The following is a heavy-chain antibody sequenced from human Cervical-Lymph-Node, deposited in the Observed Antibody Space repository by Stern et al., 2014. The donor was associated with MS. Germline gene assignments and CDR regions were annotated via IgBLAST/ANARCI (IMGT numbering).Heavy chain of an antibody. D-gene: IGHD3-9*01. Sequence: AQLVQSGSELKQPGASVKASCKASGYTFTIYAMNWVRHAPGQVLEWMGWINTITGNPTYAQGFTGRLVFSLDTSVSTAYLQISSLKAEDTAVYYCARGYDILTGYLGYWGQGTLVTVSS. J-gene: IGHJ4*02. CDR1: GYTFTIYA. CDR2: INTITGNP. CDR3: ARGYDILTGYLGY. V-gene: IGHV7-4-1*02.